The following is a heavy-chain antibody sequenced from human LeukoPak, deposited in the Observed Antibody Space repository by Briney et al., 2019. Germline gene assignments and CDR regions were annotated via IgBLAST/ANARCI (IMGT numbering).Heavy chain of an antibody. CDR2: IYHSGSS. V-gene: IGHV4-59*01. CDR1: GGSISIYY. Sequence: SETLSLTCTVSGGSISIYYWSWIRQPPGKGLEWIGSIYHSGSSIYNPSLKSRVTISADASKNQFSLNLSSVTSEDTAVYYCARGGGSGWYVGLLDYYYYGMDVWGQGTTVTVSS. CDR3: ARGGGSGWYVGLLDYYYYGMDV. D-gene: IGHD6-19*01. J-gene: IGHJ6*02.